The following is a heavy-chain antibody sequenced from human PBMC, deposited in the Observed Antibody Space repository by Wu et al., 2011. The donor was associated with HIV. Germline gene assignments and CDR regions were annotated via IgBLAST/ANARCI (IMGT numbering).Heavy chain of an antibody. CDR2: INPNSGGT. Sequence: VKKPGASVKVSCKASGHIFTGYSIHWVRQAPGQGLEWMGWINPNSGGTNYAQNFQGRVTMTRDTSISTAYMELSRLRSDDTAVYYCARAPRGSYAFDIWGQGTMVTVSS. J-gene: IGHJ3*02. V-gene: IGHV1-2*02. CDR3: ARAPRGSYAFDI. CDR1: GHIFTGYS. D-gene: IGHD1-26*01.